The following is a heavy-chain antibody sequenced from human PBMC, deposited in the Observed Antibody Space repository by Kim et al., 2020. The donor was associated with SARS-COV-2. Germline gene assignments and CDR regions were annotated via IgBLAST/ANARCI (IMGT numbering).Heavy chain of an antibody. J-gene: IGHJ6*02. CDR3: AREWRVAYGDLYGMDV. Sequence: SETLSLTCTVSGGSISSYYWSWIRQPAGKGLEWIGRIYTSGSTNYNPSLKSRVTMSVDTSKNQFSLKLSSVTAADTAVYYCAREWRVAYGDLYGMDVWGQGTTVTVSS. V-gene: IGHV4-4*07. D-gene: IGHD4-17*01. CDR1: GGSISSYY. CDR2: IYTSGST.